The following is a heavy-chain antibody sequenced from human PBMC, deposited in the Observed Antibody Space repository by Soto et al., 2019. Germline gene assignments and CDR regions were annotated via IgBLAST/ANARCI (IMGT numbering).Heavy chain of an antibody. CDR3: ARVGEMATIPLYFDY. D-gene: IGHD5-12*01. CDR1: GGTFSSYS. Sequence: SVKVSCKASGGTFSSYSISWVRQAPGQGLEWMGGIIPIFGTANYAHKFQGRVTITADESTSTAYMELSSLRSEDTAVYYCARVGEMATIPLYFDYWGQGTLVTVSS. V-gene: IGHV1-69*13. J-gene: IGHJ4*02. CDR2: IIPIFGTA.